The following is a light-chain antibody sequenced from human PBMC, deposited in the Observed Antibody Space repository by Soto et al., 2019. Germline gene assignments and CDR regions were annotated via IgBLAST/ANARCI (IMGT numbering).Light chain of an antibody. Sequence: EIVLTQSPATLSLSPGERATLSCRASQSVSSYLAWYQRKPGQAPRLLIYDASNRATGIPARFSGSGSGTDFTLTISSLEPEDFAVYYCHQRSKWPLTFGGGTKVDIK. J-gene: IGKJ4*01. CDR2: DAS. CDR1: QSVSSY. V-gene: IGKV3-11*01. CDR3: HQRSKWPLT.